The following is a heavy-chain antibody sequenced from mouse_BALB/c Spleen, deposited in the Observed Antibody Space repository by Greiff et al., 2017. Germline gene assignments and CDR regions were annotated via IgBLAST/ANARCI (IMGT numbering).Heavy chain of an antibody. CDR3: ARALLLRLQAMDY. J-gene: IGHJ4*01. Sequence: EVKLMESGGGLVKPGGSLKLSCAASGFTFSDYYMYWVRQTPEKRLEWVATISDGGSYTYYPDSVKGRFTISRDNAKNNLYLQMSSLKSEDTAMYYCARALLLRLQAMDYWGQGTSVTVSS. D-gene: IGHD1-1*01. V-gene: IGHV5-4*02. CDR1: GFTFSDYY. CDR2: ISDGGSYT.